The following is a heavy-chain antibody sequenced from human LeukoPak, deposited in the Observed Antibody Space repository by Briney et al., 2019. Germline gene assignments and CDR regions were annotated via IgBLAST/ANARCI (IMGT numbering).Heavy chain of an antibody. CDR1: GGSISSYY. Sequence: SETLSLTCTVSGGSISSYYWSWIRQPPGTGLEWIGYMYYSGSTNYNPSLKSRVTISVDTSKNQFSLKLSSVTAADTAVYYCANSGSYRGFDYWGQGTLVTVSS. CDR3: ANSGSYRGFDY. V-gene: IGHV4-59*08. D-gene: IGHD1-26*01. J-gene: IGHJ4*02. CDR2: MYYSGST.